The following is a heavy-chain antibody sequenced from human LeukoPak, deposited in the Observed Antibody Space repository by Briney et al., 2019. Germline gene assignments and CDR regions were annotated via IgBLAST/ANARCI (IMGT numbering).Heavy chain of an antibody. Sequence: GGSLRLSCAASGFTFSSYATSWVRQAPGKGLEWVSAISGSGGSTYYADSVKGRFTISRDNSKNTLYLQMNSLRAEDTAVYYCAKVGDYDILTGYSYYFDYWGQGTLVTVSS. CDR1: GFTFSSYA. D-gene: IGHD3-9*01. J-gene: IGHJ4*02. CDR2: ISGSGGST. V-gene: IGHV3-23*01. CDR3: AKVGDYDILTGYSYYFDY.